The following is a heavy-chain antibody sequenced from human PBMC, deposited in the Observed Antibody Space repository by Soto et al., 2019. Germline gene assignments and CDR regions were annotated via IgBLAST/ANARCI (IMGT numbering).Heavy chain of an antibody. Sequence: ASVKVSCKASGYTFTSYGISWVRQAPGQGLEWMGWISAYDGNTNYAQRFQGRVTMTTDTSTSTAYMELSSLRAEDTAVYYCVKPGSYSYYFDYWGQGTLVTVSS. J-gene: IGHJ4*02. CDR1: GYTFTSYG. D-gene: IGHD1-26*01. CDR3: VKPGSYSYYFDY. V-gene: IGHV1-18*01. CDR2: ISAYDGNT.